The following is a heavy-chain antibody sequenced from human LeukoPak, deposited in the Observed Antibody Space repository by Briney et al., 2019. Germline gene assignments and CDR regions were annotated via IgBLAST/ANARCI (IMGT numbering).Heavy chain of an antibody. CDR2: IWYDGSNK. J-gene: IGHJ4*02. Sequence: GGSLRLSCAASGFTFSSYGMHWVRQAPGKGLEWVAVIWYDGSNKFYADSAKGRFTISRDNSKNTLYLQMNSLRAEDTAVYYCARDFNYYFDYWGQGTLVTVSS. CDR1: GFTFSSYG. CDR3: ARDFNYYFDY. D-gene: IGHD5-24*01. V-gene: IGHV3-33*08.